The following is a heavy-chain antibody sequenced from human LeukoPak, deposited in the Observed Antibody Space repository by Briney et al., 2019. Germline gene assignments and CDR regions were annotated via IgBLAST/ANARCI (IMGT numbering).Heavy chain of an antibody. J-gene: IGHJ4*02. V-gene: IGHV1-69*13. CDR1: GYTFTSYY. CDR3: ARTDSSGYYLDY. CDR2: IIPIFGTA. Sequence: SVKVSCKASGYTFTSYYMHWVRQAPGQGLEWMGGIIPIFGTANYAQKFQGRVTITADESTSTAYMELSSLRSEDTAVYYCARTDSSGYYLDYWGQGTLVTVSS. D-gene: IGHD3-22*01.